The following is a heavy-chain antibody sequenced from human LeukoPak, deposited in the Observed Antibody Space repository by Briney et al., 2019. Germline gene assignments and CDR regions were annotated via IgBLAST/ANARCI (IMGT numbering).Heavy chain of an antibody. CDR1: GFTFSSYA. CDR2: INGSA. CDR3: ARGPSGYHNT. V-gene: IGHV3-23*01. D-gene: IGHD5-12*01. J-gene: IGHJ4*02. Sequence: HTGGSLRLSCTASGFTFSSYAMSWVRQAPGKGLEWVSVINGSAYNADSVRGRFTISRDNSKNTLYLQMNSLRAEDTAVYYCARGPSGYHNTGGQGTLVTVSS.